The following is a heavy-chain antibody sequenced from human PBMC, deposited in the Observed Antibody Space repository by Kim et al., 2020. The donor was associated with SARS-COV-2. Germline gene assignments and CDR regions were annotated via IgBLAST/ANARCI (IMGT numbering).Heavy chain of an antibody. D-gene: IGHD3-16*02. CDR3: ARDVWDYVWGRYRYNWFDP. V-gene: IGHV4-59*01. CDR2: IYYSGST. Sequence: SETLSLTCTVSGGSISSYYWSWIRQPPGKGLEWIGYIYYSGSTNYNPSLKSRVTIAVDTSKNQFSLKLSSVTAADTAVYYCARDVWDYVWGRYRYNWFDPWGQGTLVTVSS. J-gene: IGHJ5*02. CDR1: GGSISSYY.